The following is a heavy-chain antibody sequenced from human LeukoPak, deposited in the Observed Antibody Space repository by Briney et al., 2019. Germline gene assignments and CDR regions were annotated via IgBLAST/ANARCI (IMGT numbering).Heavy chain of an antibody. V-gene: IGHV3-7*03. D-gene: IGHD6-19*01. Sequence: GGPLRLSCAASGFTFSSYWMSWVRQAPGKGLEWVASIKQDGSVRYYVDSVKGRFTISRDNAKNSLYLQTNSLRAEDTAVYYCAREMWQWRYWGQGTLVTVSS. CDR1: GFTFSSYW. J-gene: IGHJ4*02. CDR3: AREMWQWRY. CDR2: IKQDGSVR.